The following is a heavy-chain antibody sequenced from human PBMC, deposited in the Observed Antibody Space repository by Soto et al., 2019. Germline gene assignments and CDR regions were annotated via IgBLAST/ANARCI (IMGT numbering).Heavy chain of an antibody. D-gene: IGHD2-21*02. CDR1: GGGTLSNDA. J-gene: IGHJ4*02. CDR3: AREVVTETTWGSFAS. V-gene: IGHV1-69*01. Sequence: QVHLVQSGADGRKSGSSVRVSCTASGGGTLSNDAISWVRQAPGQGLEWLGRISPFFGTTDYAQSFQGRLTMTAAASTGTVYMDLRSLKSDDTAVYYCAREVVTETTWGSFASWGQGTLVTVSS. CDR2: ISPFFGTT.